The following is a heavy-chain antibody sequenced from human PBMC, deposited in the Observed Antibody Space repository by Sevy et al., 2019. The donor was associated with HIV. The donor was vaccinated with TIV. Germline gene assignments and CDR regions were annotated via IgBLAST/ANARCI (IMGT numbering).Heavy chain of an antibody. D-gene: IGHD3-22*01. Sequence: SETLSLTCSVSGASITSSIYYWAWIRQSPAKGLEWFGSIHHSGSTYYNLSLKSRVTISVDTSKNHFSLKMNSVTAADTAVYYCAKHCSHYSDNSGYGEAFDVWGQGTKVTVSS. V-gene: IGHV4-39*01. CDR1: GASITSSIYY. J-gene: IGHJ3*01. CDR3: AKHCSHYSDNSGYGEAFDV. CDR2: IHHSGST.